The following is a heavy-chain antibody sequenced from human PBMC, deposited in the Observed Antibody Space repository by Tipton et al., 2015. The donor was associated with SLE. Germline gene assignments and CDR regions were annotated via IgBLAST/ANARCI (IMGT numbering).Heavy chain of an antibody. Sequence: SLRLSCAVSGFTFSSYAMNWVRQAPGKGLEWVSSIGLSDSDTYYADSVKGRFTISRDNSKNTLYPQMNSLRAEDTAIYYCSKDYGGSAYWGQGTLVTVSS. CDR2: IGLSDSDT. D-gene: IGHD4/OR15-4a*01. J-gene: IGHJ4*02. CDR1: GFTFSSYA. CDR3: SKDYGGSAY. V-gene: IGHV3-23*01.